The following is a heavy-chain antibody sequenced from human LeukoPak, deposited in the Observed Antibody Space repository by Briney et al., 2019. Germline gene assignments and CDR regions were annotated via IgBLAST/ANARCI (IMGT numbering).Heavy chain of an antibody. CDR2: ISSSGGST. V-gene: IGHV3-23*01. Sequence: GGSLRLSCAASEFTFSSYAMSWVRKAPGKGLEWVSGISSSGGSTYYADSVKGRFTISRDSSKNTLFLHMNTLRAEDTAIYYCAKDRTVGASYWYFDLWGRGTLVTVSS. CDR3: AKDRTVGASYWYFDL. J-gene: IGHJ2*01. D-gene: IGHD1-26*01. CDR1: EFTFSSYA.